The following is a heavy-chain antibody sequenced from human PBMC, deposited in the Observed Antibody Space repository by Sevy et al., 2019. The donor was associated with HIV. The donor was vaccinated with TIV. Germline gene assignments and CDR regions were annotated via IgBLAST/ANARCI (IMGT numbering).Heavy chain of an antibody. Sequence: GGSLRLSCAASGFTFDDYAMHWVRQAPGKGLEWVSGISWNSGSIGYADSVKGRFTISRDNAKNSLYLQMNSLRAEYTALYYCAKGGDYYGSGTNRYYYYGMDVWGQGTTVTVSS. V-gene: IGHV3-9*01. D-gene: IGHD3-10*01. CDR1: GFTFDDYA. CDR2: ISWNSGSI. CDR3: AKGGDYYGSGTNRYYYYGMDV. J-gene: IGHJ6*02.